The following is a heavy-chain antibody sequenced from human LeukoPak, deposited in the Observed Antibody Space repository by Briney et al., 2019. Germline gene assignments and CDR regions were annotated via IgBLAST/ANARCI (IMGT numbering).Heavy chain of an antibody. CDR2: INVNRGGT. CDR3: ARRYCSSTSCYYFDY. D-gene: IGHD2-2*01. CDR1: GYTFTYYY. Sequence: ASVKVSCKASGYTFTYYYMHWVRQAPGQGLEWMGWINVNRGGTNYAQRFQGRVTMTRDTSITTAYMELSRLKSDDTAVYYCARRYCSSTSCYYFDYWGQGTLVTVSS. J-gene: IGHJ4*02. V-gene: IGHV1-2*02.